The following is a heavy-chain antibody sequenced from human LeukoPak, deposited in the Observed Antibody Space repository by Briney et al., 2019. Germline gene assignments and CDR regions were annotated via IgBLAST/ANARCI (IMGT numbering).Heavy chain of an antibody. CDR2: VNSDGSSG. CDR3: AIDEFTHFDY. CDR1: GFTFSDHW. J-gene: IGHJ4*02. Sequence: GGSLRLSCAASGFTFSDHWMHWVRQAPGKGLVWVSRVNSDGSSGTYADSVKGRFTVSRDNAKNTLYLQLNSLRAEDTAVYYCAIDEFTHFDYWGQGTLVIVSS. V-gene: IGHV3-74*03. D-gene: IGHD2-15*01.